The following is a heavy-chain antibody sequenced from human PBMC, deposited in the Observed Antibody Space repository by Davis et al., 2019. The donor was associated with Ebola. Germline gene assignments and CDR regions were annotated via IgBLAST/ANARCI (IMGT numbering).Heavy chain of an antibody. CDR2: INPNSGGT. CDR1: GYTFTGYY. V-gene: IGHV1-2*04. Sequence: ASVKVSCKASGYTFTGYYMHWVRQAPGQGLEWMGWINPNSGGTNYAQKFQDWVTMTRDTSISTAYMELSRLRSDDTAVYYCARGGATGTQGVYYYYGMDVWGQGTTVTVSS. CDR3: ARGGATGTQGVYYYYGMDV. J-gene: IGHJ6*02. D-gene: IGHD1-1*01.